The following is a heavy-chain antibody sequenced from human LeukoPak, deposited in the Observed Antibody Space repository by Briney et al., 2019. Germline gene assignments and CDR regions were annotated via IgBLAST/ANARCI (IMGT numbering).Heavy chain of an antibody. J-gene: IGHJ4*02. D-gene: IGHD6-19*01. V-gene: IGHV3-74*01. CDR3: ARDYYSSAYY. CDR1: GFTSSSYW. CDR2: INSDGSTT. Sequence: TGGSLRLSCAASGFTSSSYWMHWVRQAPGKGLVWVSRINSDGSTTSYADSVKGRFTISRDNAKNTLYLQTNSLRVEDTAVYYCARDYYSSAYYWGQGTLVTVSS.